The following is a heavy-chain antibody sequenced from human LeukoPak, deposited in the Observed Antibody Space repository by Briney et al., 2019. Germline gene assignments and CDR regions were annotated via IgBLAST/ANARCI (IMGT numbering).Heavy chain of an antibody. Sequence: GGSLRLSCAASGFTFSSYAMSWVRQAPGKGLEWVSAISGSGGSTYYADSVKGRFTISRDNSKNPLYLQMNSLRAEDTAVYYCAKDYDYVWGSYRYNYFDYWGQGTLVTVSS. CDR1: GFTFSSYA. D-gene: IGHD3-16*02. J-gene: IGHJ4*02. V-gene: IGHV3-23*01. CDR2: ISGSGGST. CDR3: AKDYDYVWGSYRYNYFDY.